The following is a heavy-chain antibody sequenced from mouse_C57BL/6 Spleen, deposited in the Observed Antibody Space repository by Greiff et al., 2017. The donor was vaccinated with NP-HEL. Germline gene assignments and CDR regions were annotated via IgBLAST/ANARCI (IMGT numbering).Heavy chain of an antibody. D-gene: IGHD3-2*02. J-gene: IGHJ4*01. CDR2: ISSGGDYI. V-gene: IGHV5-9-1*02. CDR3: TRERGDSSGYVKVYYAMDY. CDR1: GFTFSSYA. Sequence: EVHLVESGEGLVKPGGSLKLSCAASGFTFSSYAMSWVRQTPEKRLEWVAYISSGGDYIYYADTVKGRFTISRDNARNTLYLQMSSLKSEDTAMYYCTRERGDSSGYVKVYYAMDYWGQGTSVTVSS.